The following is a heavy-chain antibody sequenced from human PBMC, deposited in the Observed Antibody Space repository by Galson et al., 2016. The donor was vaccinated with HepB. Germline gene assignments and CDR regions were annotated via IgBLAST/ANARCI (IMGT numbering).Heavy chain of an antibody. Sequence: SLRLSCAASGLTFNNYLMHWVRQAPGKGLEYISAISSHVLSTYYADSVKGRFTISRDNSRSTLILQMTSLRPEDTAVYYCGGDFSDDRLFRYWGQGTLVTVSP. CDR3: GGDFSDDRLFRY. J-gene: IGHJ1*01. CDR1: GLTFNNYL. V-gene: IGHV3-64D*06. D-gene: IGHD4-17*01. CDR2: ISSHVLST.